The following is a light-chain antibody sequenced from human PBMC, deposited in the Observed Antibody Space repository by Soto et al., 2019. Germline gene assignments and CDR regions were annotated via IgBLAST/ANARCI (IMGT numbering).Light chain of an antibody. J-gene: IGLJ2*01. CDR3: SSYTSSSTVV. Sequence: QSVLTQPASVSGSPGQSITISCTGTSSDVGDYNYVSWYQQHPGKAPKLMIYDVSNRPSGVSNRFSGSKSGNTASLTISGLQAEDESDYYCSSYTSSSTVVFGGATKLTVL. CDR1: SSDVGDYNY. CDR2: DVS. V-gene: IGLV2-14*01.